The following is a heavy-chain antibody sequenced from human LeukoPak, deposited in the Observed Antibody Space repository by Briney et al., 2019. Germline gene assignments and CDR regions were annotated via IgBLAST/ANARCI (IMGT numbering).Heavy chain of an antibody. J-gene: IGHJ4*02. CDR3: ANSIDFDYGDYYFDY. V-gene: IGHV4-61*02. CDR1: GGSISSGSYY. D-gene: IGHD4-17*01. Sequence: PSQTLSLTCTVSGGSISSGSYYSSWIRQPAGKGLEWIVRIYTSGSTNYNPSLKSRVTISLDTSKNQFSLKLSSVTAADTAVYYCANSIDFDYGDYYFDYWGQGALVTISS. CDR2: IYTSGST.